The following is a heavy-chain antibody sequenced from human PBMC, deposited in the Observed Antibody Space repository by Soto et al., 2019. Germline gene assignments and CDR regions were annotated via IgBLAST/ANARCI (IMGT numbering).Heavy chain of an antibody. Sequence: VQLVESGGGVVQPGRSLRLSCAASGFTFSDYAMQWVRQAPGKGLERVAVVSHDGRNTHYADSVKGRFTSSRDSSTNTVSLEMASLRAEDTAVYYCAKGGRQWLATSDFKYWCQGALVTVSS. CDR2: VSHDGRNT. CDR1: GFTFSDYA. V-gene: IGHV3-30*18. D-gene: IGHD6-19*01. J-gene: IGHJ4*02. CDR3: AKGGRQWLATSDFKY.